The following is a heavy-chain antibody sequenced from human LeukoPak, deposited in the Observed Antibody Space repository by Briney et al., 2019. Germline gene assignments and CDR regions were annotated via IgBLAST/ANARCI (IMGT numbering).Heavy chain of an antibody. J-gene: IGHJ4*02. CDR2: IYHSGYT. CDR3: ARLVYRSHWD. Sequence: PSETLSLTRAVSGGSISSSDWWSWVRQPPGKGLEWIGEIYHSGYTNYNPSLKSRIIMSVDKSKNQFSLNLISVTAADTAVYYCARLVYRSHWDWGQGTLVTVSS. CDR1: GGSISSSDW. D-gene: IGHD6-13*01. V-gene: IGHV4-4*02.